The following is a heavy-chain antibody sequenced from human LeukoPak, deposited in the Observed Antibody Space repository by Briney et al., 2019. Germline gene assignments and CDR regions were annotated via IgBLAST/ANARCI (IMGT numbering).Heavy chain of an antibody. Sequence: SETLSLTCTVSGGSISSYYWSWIRQPPGKGLEWIGYIYYSGSTNYNPSLKSRVTISVDTSKNQFSLKLSSVTAADTAVYYCARHQKGIVVVVALTAFDIWGQGTMVTVSS. CDR3: ARHQKGIVVVVALTAFDI. CDR2: IYYSGST. J-gene: IGHJ3*02. CDR1: GGSISSYY. D-gene: IGHD2-15*01. V-gene: IGHV4-59*08.